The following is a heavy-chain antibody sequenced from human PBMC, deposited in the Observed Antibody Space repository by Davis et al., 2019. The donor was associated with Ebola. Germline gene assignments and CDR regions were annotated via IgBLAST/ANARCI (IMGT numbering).Heavy chain of an antibody. V-gene: IGHV4-59*01. CDR3: ARDRVGATTDGMDV. D-gene: IGHD1-26*01. J-gene: IGHJ6*02. CDR2: IYYSGST. CDR1: GGSISSYY. Sequence: PSETLSLTCTVSGGSISSYYWSWIRQPPGKGLEWIGYIYYSGSTNYNPSPKSRVTISVDTSKNQFSLKLSSVTAADTAVYYCARDRVGATTDGMDVWGQGTTVTVSS.